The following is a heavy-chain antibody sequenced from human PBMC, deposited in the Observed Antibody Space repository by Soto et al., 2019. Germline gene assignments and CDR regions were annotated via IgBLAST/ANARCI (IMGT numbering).Heavy chain of an antibody. J-gene: IGHJ6*02. CDR3: ARHTLRGIAAAGEYYYGMDV. D-gene: IGHD6-13*01. V-gene: IGHV4-34*01. CDR1: GGSFSGYY. Sequence: SETLSLTCAVYGGSFSGYYWSWIRQPPGKGLEWIGEINHSGSTNYNPSLKSRVTISVDTSKNQFSLKLSSVTAADTAVYYCARHTLRGIAAAGEYYYGMDVWGQGTTVTVS. CDR2: INHSGST.